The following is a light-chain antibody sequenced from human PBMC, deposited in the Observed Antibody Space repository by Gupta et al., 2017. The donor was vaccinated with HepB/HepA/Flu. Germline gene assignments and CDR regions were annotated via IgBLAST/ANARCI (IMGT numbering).Light chain of an antibody. J-gene: IGLJ2*01. CDR2: STS. CDR1: NSNTGNNY. V-gene: IGLV1-47*02. CDR3: AAWDDSVSSLL. Sequence: QSVLTQTPSASGTPGQRVTIPCSVSNSNTGNNYVYWYQHLPRTGPKLLIESTSQRPSGVPDRFSGSNSGTSASLAISGLRSEDEGDYYCAAWDDSVSSLLLGGGTKLTVL.